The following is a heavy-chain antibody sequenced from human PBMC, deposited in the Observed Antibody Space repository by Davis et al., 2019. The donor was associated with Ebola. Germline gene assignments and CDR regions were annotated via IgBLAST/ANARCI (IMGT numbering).Heavy chain of an antibody. CDR1: AFTFSSYW. CDR2: INSDGSST. J-gene: IGHJ5*02. D-gene: IGHD1-26*01. Sequence: HTGGSLRLSCAASAFTFSSYWMHWVRQAPGKGLVWVSRINSDGSSTSYADSVKGRFTISRDNSKNTVYLELNSLRAEDTSMYYCARELGTNSATYNGWFDAWGQGILVTVSS. CDR3: ARELGTNSATYNGWFDA. V-gene: IGHV3-74*01.